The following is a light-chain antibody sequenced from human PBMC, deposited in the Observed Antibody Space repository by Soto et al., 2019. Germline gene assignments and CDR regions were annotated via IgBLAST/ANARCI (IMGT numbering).Light chain of an antibody. V-gene: IGKV1-5*03. CDR2: KAS. CDR1: QGTSSR. CDR3: QQYYSYPYT. Sequence: DIQMTQSPSTLSASVGDRVIITCRASQGTSSRLAWYQQKPGQAPKLLIYKASSLESWVPSRFSGSESGTEFTLTISSLQPDDSATYYCQQYYSYPYTFGQGTKLEIK. J-gene: IGKJ2*01.